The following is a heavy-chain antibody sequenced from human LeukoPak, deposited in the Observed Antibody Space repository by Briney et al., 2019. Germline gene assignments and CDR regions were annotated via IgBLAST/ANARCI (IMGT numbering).Heavy chain of an antibody. CDR2: IIPIFGTA. CDR1: GYTFTGYY. V-gene: IGHV1-69*13. Sequence: ASVKVSCKASGYTFTGYYMHWVRQAPGQGLEWMGGIIPIFGTANYAQKFQGRVTITADESTSTAYMELSSLRSEDTAVYYCARDHRGVTLYSYGTAGAFDIWGQGTMVTASS. J-gene: IGHJ3*02. D-gene: IGHD5-18*01. CDR3: ARDHRGVTLYSYGTAGAFDI.